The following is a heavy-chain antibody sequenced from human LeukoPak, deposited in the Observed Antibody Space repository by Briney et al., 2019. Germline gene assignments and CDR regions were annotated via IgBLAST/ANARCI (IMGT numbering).Heavy chain of an antibody. CDR1: GGSISSGGYS. V-gene: IGHV4-30-2*01. CDR2: MYHSGST. D-gene: IGHD3-9*01. CDR3: SRSPLDILTGLDY. Sequence: PSQTLSLTCAVSGGSISSGGYSWSWIRQPPGKCLEWIGYMYHSGSTYNNPSLKSRVTIPVDRSKNQFSLKLSSVTAADTAVYYCSRSPLDILTGLDYWGQGTLVTVSS. J-gene: IGHJ4*02.